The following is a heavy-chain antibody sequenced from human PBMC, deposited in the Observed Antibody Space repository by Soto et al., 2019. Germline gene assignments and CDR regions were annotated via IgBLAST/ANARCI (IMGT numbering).Heavy chain of an antibody. J-gene: IGHJ4*02. V-gene: IGHV3-30*03. CDR2: ISYDGSNK. CDR3: AANFDY. CDR1: GVSFSTSG. Sequence: PGGSLGLSCAASGVSFSTSGMHWVRQAPGKGLEWVAVISYDGSNKYYADSVKGRFTISRDNSKSTLYLQINSLRTEDTAVYYCAANFDYWGQGTLVTVS.